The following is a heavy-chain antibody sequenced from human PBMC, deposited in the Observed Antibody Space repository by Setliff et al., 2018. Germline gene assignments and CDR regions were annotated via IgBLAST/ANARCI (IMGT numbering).Heavy chain of an antibody. Sequence: LSLTCTVSGASLSSGSYYWNWIRQPPGKGREWIGYIYFSGSTYYNPSLKSRVTLSLDTSKNQFSLKLNSVTAADTALYFCAREVAGTYHYFDPWGQGTLVTVSS. J-gene: IGHJ5*02. D-gene: IGHD6-19*01. CDR2: IYFSGST. V-gene: IGHV4-30-4*08. CDR1: GASLSSGSYY. CDR3: AREVAGTYHYFDP.